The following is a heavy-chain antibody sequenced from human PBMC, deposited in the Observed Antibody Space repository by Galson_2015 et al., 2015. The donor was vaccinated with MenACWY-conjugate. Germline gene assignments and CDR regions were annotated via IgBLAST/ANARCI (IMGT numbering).Heavy chain of an antibody. CDR3: ARDQWGYWFDP. V-gene: IGHV4-39*07. D-gene: IGHD1-26*01. Sequence: GKGLEWIGSIYFRGSTYYNPSLKSRVTMSVDTSKNQFSLKLSSVTAADTAVYYCARDQWGYWFDPWGQGTRVTVSS. J-gene: IGHJ5*02. CDR2: IYFRGST.